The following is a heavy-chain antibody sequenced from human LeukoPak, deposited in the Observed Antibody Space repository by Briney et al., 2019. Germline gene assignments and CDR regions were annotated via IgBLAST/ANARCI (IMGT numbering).Heavy chain of an antibody. V-gene: IGHV3-49*03. J-gene: IGHJ6*03. CDR3: TRGIAARPKGYYYYYMDV. CDR2: IRSKAYGGTT. CDR1: GFTFGVYA. Sequence: GRSLRLFCTASGFTFGVYAMRWFRQAPGKGLEGVGFIRSKAYGGTTEYAASVKGRFTNSRDDSKSIAYLQMNSLKTEDTAVYYCTRGIAARPKGYYYYYMDVWGKGTTVTVSS. D-gene: IGHD6-6*01.